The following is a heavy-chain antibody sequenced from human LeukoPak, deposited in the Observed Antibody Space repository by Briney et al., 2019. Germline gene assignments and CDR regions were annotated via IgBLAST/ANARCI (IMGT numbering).Heavy chain of an antibody. CDR1: GGSISMYY. J-gene: IGHJ4*02. CDR3: ARQGGYIAPLAL. D-gene: IGHD6-13*01. V-gene: IGHV4-59*08. Sequence: SETLSLTCTVAGGSISMYYWSWIRQPPGKGLEWIGYISYSGNTNYNPSLKSRSTISVDTSKNQFSLKLSSVTAADTAVYYCARQGGYIAPLALWGQGTLVTVSA. CDR2: ISYSGNT.